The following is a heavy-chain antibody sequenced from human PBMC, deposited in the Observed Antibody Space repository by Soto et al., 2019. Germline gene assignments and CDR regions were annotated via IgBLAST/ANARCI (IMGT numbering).Heavy chain of an antibody. CDR2: IVVGSGNT. D-gene: IGHD2-21*01. CDR3: AARSRFAGDAFDI. J-gene: IGHJ3*02. Sequence: SVKVSCKASGFTFTSSAVQWVRQARGQRLEWIGWIVVGSGNTNYAQKFQERVTITRDMSTSTAYMELSSLRSEDTAVYYCAARSRFAGDAFDIWGQGTMVTVSS. V-gene: IGHV1-58*01. CDR1: GFTFTSSA.